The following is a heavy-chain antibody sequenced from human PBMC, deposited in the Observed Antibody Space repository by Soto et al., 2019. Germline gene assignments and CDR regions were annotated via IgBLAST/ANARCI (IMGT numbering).Heavy chain of an antibody. CDR2: IYSGGST. V-gene: IGHV3-66*01. CDR1: GFTVSSNY. CDR3: ARDHRIRRADP. J-gene: IGHJ5*02. Sequence: EVQLVESGGGLVQPGGSLRLSCAASGFTVSSNYMSWVRQAPGKGLEWVSVIYSGGSTYYADSVKGRFTISRDNSKNTLYLQMTSLRAEDTAVYYCARDHRIRRADPWGQGTLVTVSS.